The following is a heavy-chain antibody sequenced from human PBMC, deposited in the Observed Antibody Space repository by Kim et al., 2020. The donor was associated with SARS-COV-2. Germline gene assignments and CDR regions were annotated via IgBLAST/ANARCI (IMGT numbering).Heavy chain of an antibody. J-gene: IGHJ6*02. V-gene: IGHV3-30-3*01. CDR2: MSSDGNNK. CDR1: GFTFSSYT. D-gene: IGHD6-19*01. Sequence: GVSLRLSCAASGFTFSSYTMHWVRQAPGEGLEWVAVMSSDGNNKYYADSVKGRFTISRDNSKNTLYLQMNSLRAEDTAVYYCARPYSSGWSYGLDVWGQGSTVTVSS. CDR3: ARPYSSGWSYGLDV.